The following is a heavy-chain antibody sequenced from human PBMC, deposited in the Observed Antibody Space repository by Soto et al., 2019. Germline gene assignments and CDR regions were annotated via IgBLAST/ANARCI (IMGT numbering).Heavy chain of an antibody. CDR2: INPNSGGT. CDR3: ARATTELRLDY. D-gene: IGHD1-7*01. J-gene: IGHJ4*02. CDR1: GYTFTGYY. V-gene: IGHV1-2*04. Sequence: GASVKVSCKASGYTFTGYYMHWVRQAPGQGLEGMGWINPNSGGTNYAQKFQGWVTMTRDTSISTAYMELSRLRSDDTAVYYCARATTELRLDYWGQGTLVTVSS.